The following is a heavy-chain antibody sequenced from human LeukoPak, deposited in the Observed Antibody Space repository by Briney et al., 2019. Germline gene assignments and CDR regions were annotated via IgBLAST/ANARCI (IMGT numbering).Heavy chain of an antibody. J-gene: IGHJ6*03. D-gene: IGHD2-2*01. CDR3: AKHWSYCSTTSCFFNYYYYYMDV. Sequence: GGSLRLSCAASGFTFSAYGMSWVRQSPRKGLEWVSGVSGADGTTYYADSVKGRFTISRDNSKSTLYLQMNNLRAEDTVVYYCAKHWSYCSTTSCFFNYYYYYMDVWGKGTTVTVSS. V-gene: IGHV3-23*01. CDR2: VSGADGTT. CDR1: GFTFSAYG.